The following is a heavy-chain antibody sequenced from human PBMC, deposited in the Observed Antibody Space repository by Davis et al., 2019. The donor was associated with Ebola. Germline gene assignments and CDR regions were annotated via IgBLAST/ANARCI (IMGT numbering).Heavy chain of an antibody. CDR3: AKDDPTTVDY. V-gene: IGHV3-30*02. Sequence: GGSLRLSCAASGFTFSGYGMHWVRQAPGKGLEWVAFIRHDGSDRYYADSVKGRFTISRDNSKNTLSLEMNSLRPEDTAVYYCAKDDPTTVDYWGQGTLVTVSS. CDR2: IRHDGSDR. CDR1: GFTFSGYG. J-gene: IGHJ4*02. D-gene: IGHD4-17*01.